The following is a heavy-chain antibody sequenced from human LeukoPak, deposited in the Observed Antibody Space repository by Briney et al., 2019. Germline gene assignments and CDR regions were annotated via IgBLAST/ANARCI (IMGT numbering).Heavy chain of an antibody. D-gene: IGHD3-10*01. Sequence: SETLSLTCAVYGGSFSGYYWSWIRQPPGKGLEWTGEINHSGSTSYNPSLKSRVTISVETSKDQFSLKLSSVTAADTAVYYCASSGSYGSGPTMLRRYYYGMDVWGQGTTVTVSS. CDR1: GGSFSGYY. CDR2: INHSGST. J-gene: IGHJ6*02. V-gene: IGHV4-34*01. CDR3: ASSGSYGSGPTMLRRYYYGMDV.